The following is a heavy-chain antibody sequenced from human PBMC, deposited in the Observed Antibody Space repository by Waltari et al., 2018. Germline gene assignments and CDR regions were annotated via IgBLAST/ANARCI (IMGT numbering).Heavy chain of an antibody. D-gene: IGHD3-10*01. Sequence: EVPLVESGGGLVHPGGSLSLSCEASGFPFSTFWMHWVRHLPGKGLVWVSHIKPDGTSTDYEDSVEGRFTISRDNAKNTLYLQMNSLRAEDTAIYYCVRDLYGRDEVWGQGTMVTVSS. J-gene: IGHJ3*01. V-gene: IGHV3-74*01. CDR3: VRDLYGRDEV. CDR2: IKPDGTST. CDR1: GFPFSTFW.